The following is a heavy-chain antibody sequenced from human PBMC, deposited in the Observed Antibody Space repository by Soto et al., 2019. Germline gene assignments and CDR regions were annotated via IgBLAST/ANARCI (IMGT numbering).Heavy chain of an antibody. CDR1: GGSISSGGYS. D-gene: IGHD2-2*01. CDR3: ARDNDGGAGVPAWAYFDY. Sequence: SETLSLTCAVSGGSISSGGYSWSWIRQPPGKGLEWIGYIYHSGSTYYNPSLKSRVTISVDRSKNQFSLKLSSVTAADTAVYYCARDNDGGAGVPAWAYFDYWGQGTLVTVSS. J-gene: IGHJ4*02. CDR2: IYHSGST. V-gene: IGHV4-30-2*01.